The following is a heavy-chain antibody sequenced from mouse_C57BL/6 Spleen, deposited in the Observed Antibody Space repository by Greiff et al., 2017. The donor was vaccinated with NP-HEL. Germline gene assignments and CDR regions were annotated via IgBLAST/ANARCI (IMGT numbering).Heavy chain of an antibody. CDR2: IHPNSGST. CDR1: GYTFTSYW. CDR3: ARTGYSNRRDGYFDY. V-gene: IGHV1-64*01. D-gene: IGHD2-5*01. Sequence: QVQLQQPGAELVKPGASVKLSCKASGYTFTSYWMHWVKQRPGQGLEWIGMIHPNSGSTNYNEKFKSKATLTVDKSSSTAYMQLSSLTSEDSAVYYGARTGYSNRRDGYFDYWGQGTTLTVSS. J-gene: IGHJ2*01.